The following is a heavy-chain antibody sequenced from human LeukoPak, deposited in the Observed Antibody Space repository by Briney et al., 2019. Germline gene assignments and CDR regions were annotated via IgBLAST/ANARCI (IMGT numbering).Heavy chain of an antibody. CDR1: GGSISSSSYY. CDR2: IYYSGST. CDR3: ARRYYYGSGSYYNY. V-gene: IGHV4-39*01. J-gene: IGHJ4*02. D-gene: IGHD3-10*01. Sequence: SETLSLTCTVSGGSISSSSYYWGWIRQPPGKGLEWIGSIYYSGSTYYNPSLKSRVTISVDTSKNQFSLKLTSVTAADTAVYYCARRYYYGSGSYYNYWGQGTLVTVSS.